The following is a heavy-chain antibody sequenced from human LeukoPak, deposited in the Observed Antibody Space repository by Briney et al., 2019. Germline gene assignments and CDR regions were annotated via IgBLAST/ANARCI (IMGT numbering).Heavy chain of an antibody. CDR3: ARDPGGYSYGHFLDY. D-gene: IGHD5-18*01. CDR1: GGSISSSSYY. J-gene: IGHJ4*02. V-gene: IGHV4-39*07. CDR2: IYYSGST. Sequence: SETLSLTCTVSGGSISSSSYYWGWIRQPPGKGLEWIGSIYYSGSTYYNPSLKSRVTISVDTSKNQFSLKLSSVTAADTAVYYCARDPGGYSYGHFLDYWGQGTLVTVSS.